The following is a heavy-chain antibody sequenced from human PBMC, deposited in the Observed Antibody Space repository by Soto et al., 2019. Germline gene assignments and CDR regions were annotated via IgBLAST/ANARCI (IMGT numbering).Heavy chain of an antibody. D-gene: IGHD6-19*01. V-gene: IGHV4-39*01. CDR3: AMGSSGTFYYYYYGMDV. J-gene: IGHJ6*02. CDR1: GGSISSSSYY. Sequence: SETLSLTCTVSGGSISSSSYYWGWIRQPPGKGLEWIGSIYYSGSTYYNPSLKSRVAISVDTSKNQFSLKLSSVTAADTAVYYCAMGSSGTFYYYYYGMDVWGQGTTVTVSS. CDR2: IYYSGST.